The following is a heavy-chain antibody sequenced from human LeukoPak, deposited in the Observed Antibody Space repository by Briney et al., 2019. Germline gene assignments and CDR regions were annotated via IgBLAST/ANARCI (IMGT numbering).Heavy chain of an antibody. CDR1: GYSFTSSW. V-gene: IGHV5-51*01. J-gene: IGHJ5*02. D-gene: IGHD3-10*01. CDR2: INPGDSDT. CDR3: ARQPGAGWFDP. Sequence: GESLKISCQASGYSFTSSWIGWARQMPGKGLEWMAIINPGDSDTRYSPSFQGQVTISADKSISTVYLQWGRLKASDTAMYYCARQPGAGWFDPWGQGTLVTVSS.